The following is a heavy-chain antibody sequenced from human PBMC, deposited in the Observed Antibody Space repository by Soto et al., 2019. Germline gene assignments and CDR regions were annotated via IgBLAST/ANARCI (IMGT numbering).Heavy chain of an antibody. CDR3: SRTPKVGCGGDCLYYFDY. D-gene: IGHD2-21*02. V-gene: IGHV1-69*02. CDR1: GGTFSSYT. CDR2: IIPILGIA. Sequence: QVQLVQSGAEVKKPGSSVKVSCKASGGTFSSYTISWVRQAPGQGLEWMGRIIPILGIANYAQKFQGRVTITEDKSTGIAYMELRSLRYEDTAVYYCSRTPKVGCGGDCLYYFDYWGQGTLVTVSS. J-gene: IGHJ4*02.